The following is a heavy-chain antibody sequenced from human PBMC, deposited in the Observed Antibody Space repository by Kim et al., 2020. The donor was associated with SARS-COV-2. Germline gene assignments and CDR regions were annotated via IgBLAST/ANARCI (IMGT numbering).Heavy chain of an antibody. D-gene: IGHD2-2*01. CDR3: ARESSRGSSTRRGYYGMDV. CDR1: GFTFSSYG. CDR2: ISYDGSNK. Sequence: GGSLRLSCAASGFTFSSYGMHWVRQAPGKGLEWVAVISYDGSNKYYADSVKGRFTISRDNSKNTLYLQMNSLRAEDTAVYYCARESSRGSSTRRGYYGMDVWGQGTTVTVSS. V-gene: IGHV3-33*05. J-gene: IGHJ6*02.